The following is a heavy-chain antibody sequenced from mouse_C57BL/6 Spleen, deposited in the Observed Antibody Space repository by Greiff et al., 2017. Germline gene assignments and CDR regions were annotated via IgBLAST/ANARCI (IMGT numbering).Heavy chain of an antibody. Sequence: EVKLVESGGGLVKPGGSLKLSCAASGFTFSSYAMSWVRQTPEKRLEWVATISDGGSYTYYPDNVKGRFTISRDDAKNNLYLQMSHLKSEDTAMYNCVRDIGTLVLSIDYYAMDSWGEGDSLTVSS. V-gene: IGHV5-4*01. CDR3: VRDIGTLVLSIDYYAMDS. J-gene: IGHJ4*01. CDR2: ISDGGSYT. CDR1: GFTFSSYA. D-gene: IGHD2-14*01.